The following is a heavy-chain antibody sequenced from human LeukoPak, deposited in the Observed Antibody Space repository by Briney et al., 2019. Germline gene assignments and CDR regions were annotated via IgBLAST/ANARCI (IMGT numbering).Heavy chain of an antibody. J-gene: IGHJ4*02. CDR3: ARGPPYCSGGSCDKD. V-gene: IGHV3-21*04. D-gene: IGHD2-15*01. CDR1: GFTFSSYS. Sequence: PGGSLRLSCAASGFTFSSYSMNWVRQAPGKGLEWVSSISSSSSYIYYADSVKGRFTISRDNAKNSLYLQMNSLRAEDTAVYYCARGPPYCSGGSCDKDWGQGTLVTVSS. CDR2: ISSSSSYI.